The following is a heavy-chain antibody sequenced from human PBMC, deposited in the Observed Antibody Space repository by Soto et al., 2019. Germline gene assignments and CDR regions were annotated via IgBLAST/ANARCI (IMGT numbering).Heavy chain of an antibody. V-gene: IGHV4-34*01. Sequence: PSETLSLTCAVYGGSFSGYYWSWIRQPPGKGLEWIGEINHSGSTNYNPSLKSRVTISVDTSKNQFSLKLSSVTAADTAVYYCARASYDFWSGYYMRGRREFDYWGQGTLVTVS. CDR3: ARASYDFWSGYYMRGRREFDY. CDR2: INHSGST. D-gene: IGHD3-3*01. J-gene: IGHJ4*02. CDR1: GGSFSGYY.